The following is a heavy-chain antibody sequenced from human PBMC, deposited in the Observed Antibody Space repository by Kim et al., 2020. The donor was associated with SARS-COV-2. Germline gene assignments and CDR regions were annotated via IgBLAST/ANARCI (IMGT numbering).Heavy chain of an antibody. CDR2: ISSSSSTI. J-gene: IGHJ4*02. CDR3: ARDLGSSV. CDR1: GFTFSSYS. V-gene: IGHV3-48*04. D-gene: IGHD6-19*01. Sequence: GGSLRLSCAASGFTFSSYSMNWVRQAPGKGLEWVSYISSSSSTIYYADSVKGRFTISRDNAKNSLYLQMNSLRAEDTAVYYCARDLGSSVWGQGTLVTVSS.